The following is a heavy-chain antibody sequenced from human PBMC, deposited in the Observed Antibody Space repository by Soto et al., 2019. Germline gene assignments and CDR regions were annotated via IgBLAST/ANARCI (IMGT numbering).Heavy chain of an antibody. D-gene: IGHD3-3*01. CDR3: ARVFPDGWVEPGVVRGYLDT. V-gene: IGHV1-69*01. J-gene: IGHJ4*02. Sequence: QVQLVQSGAEVEEPGSAVKVSCKAPADSFSSYGISWVRQAPGQGLEWMGGIIPIFGTTNYAEKFQGRVTITADESTNTPYMELSSLRSEDTALYYCARVFPDGWVEPGVVRGYLDTWGRGTLVTVSS. CDR2: IIPIFGTT. CDR1: ADSFSSYG.